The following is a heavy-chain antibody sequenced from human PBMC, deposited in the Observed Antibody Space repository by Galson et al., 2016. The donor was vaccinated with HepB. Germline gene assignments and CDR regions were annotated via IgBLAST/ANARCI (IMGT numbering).Heavy chain of an antibody. J-gene: IGHJ6*02. CDR1: GFTFRSYG. CDR3: AKDGWFGERDDYYYGIDV. V-gene: IGHV3-33*06. Sequence: SLRLSCAASGFTFRSYGMHWVRQAPGKGLEWVAVIWHDGSNKYYTDSVKGRFTISRDNSKNTLYLQMNSLRAEDTAVYDCAKDGWFGERDDYYYGIDVWGQGTTVTVSS. CDR2: IWHDGSNK. D-gene: IGHD3-10*01.